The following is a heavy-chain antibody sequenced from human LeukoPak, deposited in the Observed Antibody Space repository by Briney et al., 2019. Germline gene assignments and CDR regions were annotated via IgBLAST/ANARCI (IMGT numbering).Heavy chain of an antibody. CDR3: AKDMGSSWYSTTLGY. CDR2: IRYDGSNK. D-gene: IGHD6-13*01. J-gene: IGHJ4*02. Sequence: GGSLRLSCAASGFTFRSYGMHWVRQAPGKGLEWVTFIRYDGSNKYYTDSVKGRFTISRDNTKNSLYLQMNSLRAEDMALYYCAKDMGSSWYSTTLGYWGQGTLVTVSS. CDR1: GFTFRSYG. V-gene: IGHV3-30*02.